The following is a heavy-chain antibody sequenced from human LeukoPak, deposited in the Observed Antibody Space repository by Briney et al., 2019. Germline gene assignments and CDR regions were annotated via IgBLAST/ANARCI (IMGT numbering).Heavy chain of an antibody. CDR1: GGSISSSSYY. Sequence: SETLSLTCTVSGGSISSSSYYGGWIRQPPGKGLEWIGSIYYSGSTYYNPSLKSRVTISVDTSKNQFSLKLSSVTAADTAVYYCARTRALYWYYDSSGYLDYWGQGTLVTVSS. V-gene: IGHV4-39*01. CDR2: IYYSGST. J-gene: IGHJ4*02. CDR3: ARTRALYWYYDSSGYLDY. D-gene: IGHD3-22*01.